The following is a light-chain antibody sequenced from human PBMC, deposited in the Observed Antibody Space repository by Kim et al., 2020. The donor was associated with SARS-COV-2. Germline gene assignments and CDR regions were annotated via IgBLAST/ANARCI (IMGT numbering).Light chain of an antibody. CDR2: GKN. V-gene: IGLV3-19*01. Sequence: ALGQTVRITCQGDSLRSYYASWYQQRPGRAPVLVIYGKNNRPSGIPDRFSGSSSGNTASLTSTGAQAEDEADYYCNSRDSSGNHLVFGGGTQLTVL. CDR1: SLRSYY. J-gene: IGLJ3*02. CDR3: NSRDSSGNHLV.